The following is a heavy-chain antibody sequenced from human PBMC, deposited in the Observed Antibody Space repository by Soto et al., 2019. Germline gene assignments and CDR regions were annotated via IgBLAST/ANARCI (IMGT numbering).Heavy chain of an antibody. CDR2: FYASGTT. CDR3: ARSFYLDACDS. J-gene: IGHJ3*02. V-gene: IGHV4-4*07. CDR1: GAYLNYYS. Sequence: PATKPLTCTDSGAYLNYYSWSLVRQPAGKGLEWVGQFYASGTTKYNPALKSRVTMSLDTSKNQFSLRLNSVTAADTAVYFCARSFYLDACDSWGQGTRVTGS. D-gene: IGHD3-16*02.